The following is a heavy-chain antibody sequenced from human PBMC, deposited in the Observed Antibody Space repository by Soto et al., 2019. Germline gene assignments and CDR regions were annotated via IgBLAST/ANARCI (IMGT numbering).Heavy chain of an antibody. D-gene: IGHD1-26*01. J-gene: IGHJ4*02. CDR3: ARGVSAGVDY. Sequence: ASVKVSFKASGYSFTSLDINWLRQTAGQGLEWMGWMQPSTGRTGYAQKFQGRVTMTRDTSINTAYMELTTLTSDDTAFYYCARGVSAGVDYWGQGTLVTVSS. V-gene: IGHV1-8*01. CDR1: GYSFTSLD. CDR2: MQPSTGRT.